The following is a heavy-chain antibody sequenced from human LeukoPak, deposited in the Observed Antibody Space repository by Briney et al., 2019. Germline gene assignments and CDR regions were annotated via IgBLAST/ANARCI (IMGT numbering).Heavy chain of an antibody. Sequence: SETLSLTCTVSGGSISSYYWSWIRQPPGKGLEWIGYIYYGGSTNYNPSLKSRVTISVDTSKNQFSLKLSSVTAADTAVYYCATSYRRDGYTRGGDYFDYWGQGTLVTVSS. CDR1: GGSISSYY. J-gene: IGHJ4*02. D-gene: IGHD5-24*01. V-gene: IGHV4-59*08. CDR2: IYYGGST. CDR3: ATSYRRDGYTRGGDYFDY.